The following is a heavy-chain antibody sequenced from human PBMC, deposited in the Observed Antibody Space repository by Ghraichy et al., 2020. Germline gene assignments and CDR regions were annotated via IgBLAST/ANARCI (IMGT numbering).Heavy chain of an antibody. V-gene: IGHV4-38-2*02. CDR2: IFHSGNT. Sequence: SETLPLTCAVSGYSITSGYYWAWIRQPPGKGLQWIGSIFHSGNTYYNASLENRVTISVDTSKNQFSLNLTSMTAPDTAIYYCARDVRVRGFDYWGQGTLVTVSS. CDR1: GYSITSGYY. CDR3: ARDVRVRGFDY. D-gene: IGHD3-10*01. J-gene: IGHJ4*02.